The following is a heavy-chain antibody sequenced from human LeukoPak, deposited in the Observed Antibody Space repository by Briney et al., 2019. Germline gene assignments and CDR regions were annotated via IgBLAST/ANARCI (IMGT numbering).Heavy chain of an antibody. D-gene: IGHD3-10*01. J-gene: IGHJ3*02. V-gene: IGHV4-4*07. Sequence: PSETLSLTCTVSGGSISSYYWSWIRQPAGKGLEWIGRIYTSGSTNYNPSLKSRVTMSVDTSKNQFSLKLSSVTAADTAVYYCARDLLWFGESYAFDIWGQGTIVTVSS. CDR2: IYTSGST. CDR1: GGSISSYY. CDR3: ARDLLWFGESYAFDI.